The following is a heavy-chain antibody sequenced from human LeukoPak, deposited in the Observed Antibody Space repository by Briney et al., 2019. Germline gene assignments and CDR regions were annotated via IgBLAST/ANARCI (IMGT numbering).Heavy chain of an antibody. D-gene: IGHD3-9*01. CDR3: AKGEVKRYYDILTGYYSDAFDI. Sequence: GRSLRLSCAASGFTFSSYAMHWVRQAPGKGLEWVAVISYDGSNKYYADSVKGRFTISRDNSKNTLYLQMNSLRAEDTAVYYCAKGEVKRYYDILTGYYSDAFDIWGQGTMVTVSS. CDR2: ISYDGSNK. CDR1: GFTFSSYA. J-gene: IGHJ3*02. V-gene: IGHV3-30*04.